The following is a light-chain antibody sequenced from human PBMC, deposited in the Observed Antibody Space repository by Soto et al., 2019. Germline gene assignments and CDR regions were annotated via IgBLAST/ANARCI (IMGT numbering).Light chain of an antibody. CDR2: KVS. CDR1: ESLVDRDGNTF. V-gene: IGKV2-30*01. CDR3: MQGRQWPYT. J-gene: IGKJ2*01. Sequence: DIVMTQSPFSLPVTLGQPASISCRSSESLVDRDGNTFVNWFQQRPGQSPRRLIHKVSDRDSGVPDRFGGSGSGTDFTLRISRVEAEDVGVYYCMQGRQWPYTFGQGTKLEIK.